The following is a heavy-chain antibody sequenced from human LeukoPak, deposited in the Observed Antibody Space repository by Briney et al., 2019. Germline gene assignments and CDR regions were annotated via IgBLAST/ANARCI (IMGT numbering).Heavy chain of an antibody. V-gene: IGHV3-23*01. Sequence: GGSLRLSCAASGFTFSSYAMSWVRQAPGKGLEWVSAICGSGGSTYYADSVKGRFTISRDNSKNTLYLQMNSLRAEDTAVYYCAKDGYCSGGRCPDFGSFDYWGQGTLVTVSS. D-gene: IGHD2-15*01. CDR2: ICGSGGST. CDR3: AKDGYCSGGRCPDFGSFDY. CDR1: GFTFSSYA. J-gene: IGHJ4*02.